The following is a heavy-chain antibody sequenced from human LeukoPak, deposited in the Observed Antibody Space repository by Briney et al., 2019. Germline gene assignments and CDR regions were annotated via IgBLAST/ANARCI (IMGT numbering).Heavy chain of an antibody. Sequence: PGGSLRLSCEASGFTFSSYWMHWVRQVPGKGLVWVSRINSDGSSTSYADSVKGRFTISRDNAKNTLYLQMNSLRAEDTAVYYSAELSSMVEQYWGQGTLVTVSS. J-gene: IGHJ4*02. CDR1: GFTFSSYW. D-gene: IGHD3-10*01. CDR3: AELSSMVEQY. V-gene: IGHV3-74*01. CDR2: INSDGSST.